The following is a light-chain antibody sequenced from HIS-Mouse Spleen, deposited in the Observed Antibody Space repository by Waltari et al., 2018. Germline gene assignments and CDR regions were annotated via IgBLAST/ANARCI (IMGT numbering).Light chain of an antibody. J-gene: IGKJ2*01. V-gene: IGKV3-15*01. Sequence: EIVMTQSPATLSVSPGERATLSCRASQRVSSNLAWYQQKPGQAPRLFSYGASTRATGIPARFSGSGSGTEFTLTISSLQSEDFAVYYCQQYNNWPYTFGQGTKLEIK. CDR1: QRVSSN. CDR2: GAS. CDR3: QQYNNWPYT.